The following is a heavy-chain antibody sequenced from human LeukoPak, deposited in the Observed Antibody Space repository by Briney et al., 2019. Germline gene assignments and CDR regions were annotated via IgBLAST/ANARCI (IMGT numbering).Heavy chain of an antibody. CDR1: GYTLTELS. Sequence: DSVKVSCKVSGYTLTELSMHWVRQAPGKGLEWMGGFDPEDGETIYAQKFQGRVTMTEDTSTDTAYMELSSLRSEDTAVYYCATLPRPLDGGWFGVATQAFDYWGQGTLVTVSS. D-gene: IGHD3-10*01. CDR2: FDPEDGET. V-gene: IGHV1-24*01. CDR3: ATLPRPLDGGWFGVATQAFDY. J-gene: IGHJ4*02.